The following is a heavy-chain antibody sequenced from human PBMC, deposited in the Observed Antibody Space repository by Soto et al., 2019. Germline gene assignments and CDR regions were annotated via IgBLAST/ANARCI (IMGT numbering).Heavy chain of an antibody. V-gene: IGHV4-31*03. J-gene: IGHJ4*02. CDR3: ARDERYCSGGSCYGGNFDY. CDR2: IYYSGST. CDR1: GDSISSSNYY. Sequence: PSETLSLTCTVSGDSISSSNYYWTWIRQHPGKGLEWIGYIYYSGSTYYNPSLKSRVTISVDTSKNQFSLKLSSVTAADTAVYYCARDERYCSGGSCYGGNFDYWGQGTRVTVSS. D-gene: IGHD2-15*01.